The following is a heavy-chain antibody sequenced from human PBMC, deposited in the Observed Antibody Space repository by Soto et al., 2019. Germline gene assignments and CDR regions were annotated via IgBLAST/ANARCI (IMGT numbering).Heavy chain of an antibody. J-gene: IGHJ4*02. D-gene: IGHD5-12*01. CDR2: FYYTGST. Sequence: QVQLQESGPGLVKSSETLSLTCTVSGGSVNSEHYYWNWIRQPPGKGLEWIGYFYYTGSTNYNPSLCSRLTMSVDMSKNHFSLKLSSVTAADTAVYYCAGGTDGKKVAYWGQGTLVTVSS. CDR1: GGSVNSEHYY. CDR3: AGGTDGKKVAY. V-gene: IGHV4-61*03.